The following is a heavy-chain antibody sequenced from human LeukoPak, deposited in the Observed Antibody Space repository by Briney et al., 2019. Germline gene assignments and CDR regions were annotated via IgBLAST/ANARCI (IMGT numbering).Heavy chain of an antibody. CDR3: ARHEPYQYYFDY. CDR2: IYYSGST. V-gene: IGHV4-39*01. CDR1: GGSISSSSYY. D-gene: IGHD1-14*01. Sequence: SETLSLTCTVSGGSISSSSYYWGWIRQPPGKGLEWIGSIYYSGSTYYNPSLKSRVTISVDTSKNQFSLKLSSVTAADTAVYCCARHEPYQYYFDYWGQGTLVTVSS. J-gene: IGHJ4*02.